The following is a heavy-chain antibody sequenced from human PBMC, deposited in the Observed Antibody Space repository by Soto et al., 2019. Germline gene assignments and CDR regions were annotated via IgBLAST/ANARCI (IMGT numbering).Heavy chain of an antibody. CDR1: GGSFSSSSHY. Sequence: SETLSLTCTVSGGSFSSSSHYWGWIRQPPGEGLEWIGSVYYSGSTYYNPSLKSRVSVLVDTSRNQFSLKLSSVTAADTAVYNCARQNTVAGIHYYYGMDVWGQGTTVTVSS. V-gene: IGHV4-39*01. CDR2: VYYSGST. J-gene: IGHJ6*02. D-gene: IGHD6-19*01. CDR3: ARQNTVAGIHYYYGMDV.